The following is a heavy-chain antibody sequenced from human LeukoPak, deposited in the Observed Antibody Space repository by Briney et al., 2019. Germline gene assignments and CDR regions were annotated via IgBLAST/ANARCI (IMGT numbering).Heavy chain of an antibody. J-gene: IGHJ4*02. CDR2: IYPGDSDT. D-gene: IGHD3-22*01. CDR3: ARQADYYDSSGYSPGDY. V-gene: IGHV5-51*01. CDR1: GYSFTSYW. Sequence: GESLKISCKGSGYSFTSYWIGWVRQMPGKGLEWMGIIYPGDSDTRYSTSFQGQVTISDDKSISTAYLQWSSLKASDTAMYYCARQADYYDSSGYSPGDYWGQGTLVTVSS.